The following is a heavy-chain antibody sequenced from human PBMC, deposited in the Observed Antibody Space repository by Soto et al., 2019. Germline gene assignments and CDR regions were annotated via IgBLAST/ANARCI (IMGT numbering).Heavy chain of an antibody. D-gene: IGHD3-16*02. V-gene: IGHV3-48*02. Sequence: GGSLRLSCAASGFTFSRYSMNWVRQAPGKGLEWVSYISSSSSTIYYADSVKGRFTISRDNAKNSLYLQMNSLRDEDTAVYYCARDPNNYVWGSYRYGGSVDYWGQGTLVTVSS. CDR3: ARDPNNYVWGSYRYGGSVDY. J-gene: IGHJ4*02. CDR2: ISSSSSTI. CDR1: GFTFSRYS.